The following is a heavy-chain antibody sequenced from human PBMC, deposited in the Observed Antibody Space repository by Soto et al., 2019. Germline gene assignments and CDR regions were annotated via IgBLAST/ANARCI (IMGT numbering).Heavy chain of an antibody. Sequence: ASVKVSCKASGYTFTGYYMHWVRQAPGQGLEWMGWINPNSGGTNYAQKFQGWVTMTRDTSISTAYMELSRLRSDDTAVYYCARDPGQSTVTTGFDYWGQGTLVTVSS. D-gene: IGHD4-4*01. J-gene: IGHJ4*02. V-gene: IGHV1-2*04. CDR1: GYTFTGYY. CDR2: INPNSGGT. CDR3: ARDPGQSTVTTGFDY.